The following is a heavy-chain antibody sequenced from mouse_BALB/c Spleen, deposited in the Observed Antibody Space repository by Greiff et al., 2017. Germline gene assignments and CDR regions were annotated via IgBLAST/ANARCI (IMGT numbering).Heavy chain of an antibody. V-gene: IGHV1-28*01. CDR3: ARSITTARTWFAY. J-gene: IGHJ3*01. D-gene: IGHD1-2*01. CDR2: IDPFNGGT. Sequence: EVQLQQSGPELMKPGASVKISCKASGYSFTSYYMHWVKQSHGKSLEWIGYIDPFNGGTSYNQKFKGKATLTVDKSSSTAYMHLSSLTSEDSAVYYCARSITTARTWFAYWGQGTLVTVSA. CDR1: GYSFTSYY.